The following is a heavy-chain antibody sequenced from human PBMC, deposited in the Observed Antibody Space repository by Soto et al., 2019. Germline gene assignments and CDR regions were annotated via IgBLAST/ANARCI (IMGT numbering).Heavy chain of an antibody. CDR2: IYYSGST. Sequence: SETLSLTCTVSGGSISSSSYYWGWIRQPPGKGLEWIGSIYYSGSTYYNPSLKSRVTISVDTSKNHFSLKLSSVTAADTAVYYCARHGTLLIDYWGQGTLVTVSS. V-gene: IGHV4-39*01. CDR1: GGSISSSSYY. D-gene: IGHD1-26*01. J-gene: IGHJ4*02. CDR3: ARHGTLLIDY.